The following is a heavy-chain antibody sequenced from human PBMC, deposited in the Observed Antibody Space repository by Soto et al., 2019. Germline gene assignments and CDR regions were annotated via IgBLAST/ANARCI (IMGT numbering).Heavy chain of an antibody. D-gene: IGHD3-22*01. Sequence: ASVKVSCKASGGTFNNYPITWVRQAPGQGLEWMGWINAGNGDTKYSQKFQGRVTITRDTSASTAYMELSSLRSEDTAGYYCARDWTHYDSSGPGDYWGQGTLVTVS. CDR2: INAGNGDT. CDR3: ARDWTHYDSSGPGDY. CDR1: GGTFNNYP. V-gene: IGHV1-3*01. J-gene: IGHJ4*02.